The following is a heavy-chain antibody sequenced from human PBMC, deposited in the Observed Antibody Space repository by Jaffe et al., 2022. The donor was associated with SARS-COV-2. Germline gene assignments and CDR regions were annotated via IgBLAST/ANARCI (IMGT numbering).Heavy chain of an antibody. D-gene: IGHD2-15*01. CDR3: ARDKYCSGGGCQLVPIDY. V-gene: IGHV3-7*01. J-gene: IGHJ4*02. Sequence: EVQLVESGGGLVQPGGSLRLSCAASGFTFSSFWMSWVRQAPGKGLEWVANIKQDGSEKYYVDSVKGRFTISRDNAKNSLYLQMNSLRAEDTAVYYCARDKYCSGGGCQLVPIDYWGQGTLVTVSS. CDR1: GFTFSSFW. CDR2: IKQDGSEK.